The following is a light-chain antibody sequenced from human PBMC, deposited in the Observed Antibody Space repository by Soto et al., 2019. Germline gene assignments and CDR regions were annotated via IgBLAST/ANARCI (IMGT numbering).Light chain of an antibody. CDR2: HAS. V-gene: IGKV3-20*01. CDR3: QRYGSSPLT. CDR1: QSVSSNY. Sequence: EIVLTQSPGTLSLSPGERATLSCRASQSVSSNYLAWYQQKPGQAPRLLIYHASTRVTGIPDRFSGSGSGTDFTLTISSLEAEDFAVYYCQRYGSSPLTFGPGTKVDIK. J-gene: IGKJ3*01.